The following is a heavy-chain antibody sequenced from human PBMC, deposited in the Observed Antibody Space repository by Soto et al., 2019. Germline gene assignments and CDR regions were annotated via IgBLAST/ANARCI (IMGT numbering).Heavy chain of an antibody. CDR2: MYYSGNT. Sequence: PSATLSLTCSVAGTFISSSPYYWAWIRQPPGMKLEWIGSMYYSGNTYYNPSLKSRVTRSVDTSNNQFSLKLSSVTAADTAVYYGARGRSKSRYCSGGSCYSGCYDYGMDVWGQGTTVTVSS. J-gene: IGHJ6*02. D-gene: IGHD2-15*01. CDR3: ARGRSKSRYCSGGSCYSGCYDYGMDV. V-gene: IGHV4-39*01. CDR1: GTFISSSPYY.